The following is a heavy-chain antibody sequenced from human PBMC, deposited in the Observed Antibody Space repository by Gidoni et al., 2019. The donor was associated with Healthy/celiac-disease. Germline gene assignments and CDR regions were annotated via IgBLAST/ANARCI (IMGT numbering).Heavy chain of an antibody. CDR2: ISYDGSNK. D-gene: IGHD4-4*01. Sequence: QVQLVESGGGVVQPGRSLRLSCAASGFTFSSYAMHWVRQAPGKGLEWVAVISYDGSNKYYADSVKGRFTISRDNSKNTLYLQMNSLRAEDTAVYYCASDMTTVNYYYGMDVWGQGTTVTVSS. J-gene: IGHJ6*02. CDR3: ASDMTTVNYYYGMDV. CDR1: GFTFSSYA. V-gene: IGHV3-30-3*01.